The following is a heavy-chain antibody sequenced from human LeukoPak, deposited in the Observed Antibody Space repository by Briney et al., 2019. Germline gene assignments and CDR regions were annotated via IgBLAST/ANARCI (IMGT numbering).Heavy chain of an antibody. CDR1: GFTFSSFA. CDR3: AELGITMIGGV. J-gene: IGHJ6*04. CDR2: ISGSGAGT. Sequence: GGSLRLSCAASGFTFSSFAMSWVRQAPGKGLDWVSSISGSGAGTYYADSVKGRFTISRDNAKNSLYLQMNSLRAEDTAVYYCAELGITMIGGVWGKGTTVTISS. V-gene: IGHV3-23*01. D-gene: IGHD3-10*02.